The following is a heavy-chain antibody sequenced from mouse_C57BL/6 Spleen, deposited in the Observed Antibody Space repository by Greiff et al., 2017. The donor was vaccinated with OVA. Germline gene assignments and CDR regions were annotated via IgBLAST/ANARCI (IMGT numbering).Heavy chain of an antibody. D-gene: IGHD2-5*01. CDR3: ARGGAYYSNYRAMDY. CDR1: GYTFTSYW. V-gene: IGHV1-52*01. J-gene: IGHJ4*01. CDR2: IDPSDSET. Sequence: QVQLQQPGAELVRPGSSVKLSCKASGYTFTSYWMHWVKQRPIQGLEWIGNIDPSDSETHYNQKFKDKATLTVDKSSSTAYMQLSSLTSEDSAVYYCARGGAYYSNYRAMDYWGQGTSVTVSS.